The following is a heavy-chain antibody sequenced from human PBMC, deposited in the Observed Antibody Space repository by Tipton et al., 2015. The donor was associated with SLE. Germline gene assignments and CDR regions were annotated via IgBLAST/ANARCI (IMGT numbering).Heavy chain of an antibody. Sequence: TLSLTCAVYGGSFSGYYWNWIRQPPGKGLEWIGEINHSGSTNYNPSLKSRVTISVDTSKNQFSLKLSSVTAADTAVYYCASSPSGALVQHWGQGTLVTVSS. D-gene: IGHD2-15*01. CDR3: ASSPSGALVQH. J-gene: IGHJ1*01. V-gene: IGHV4-34*01. CDR2: INHSGST. CDR1: GGSFSGYY.